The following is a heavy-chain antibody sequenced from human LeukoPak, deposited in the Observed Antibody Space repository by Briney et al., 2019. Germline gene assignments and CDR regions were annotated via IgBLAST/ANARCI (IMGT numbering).Heavy chain of an antibody. J-gene: IGHJ3*02. CDR3: ARDRNGEAFDI. D-gene: IGHD3-10*01. CDR1: GYTFTGYY. Sequence: ASVRVSCKASGYTFTGYYIHWVRQAPGQGLEWMGWINPNGGGTNFAQKFQGSVTMTRDTSISTTYMEVSRLRSDDTAVYYCARDRNGEAFDIWGQGTMVTVSS. CDR2: INPNGGGT. V-gene: IGHV1-2*02.